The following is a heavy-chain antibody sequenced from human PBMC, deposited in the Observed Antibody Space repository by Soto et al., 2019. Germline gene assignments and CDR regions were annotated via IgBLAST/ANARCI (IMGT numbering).Heavy chain of an antibody. CDR3: SRDPPAYHSAFDS. V-gene: IGHV6-1*01. D-gene: IGHD4-4*01. Sequence: PSQTLSLTCAISGDSVSNNGAAWNWIRQSPSRGLEWLGRTYYRSRWHTDYAVSMKSRITITPDTSKNQFPLQVNSVTPEDTALYYCSRDPPAYHSAFDSWGQGTLVTVSS. CDR1: GDSVSNNGAA. CDR2: TYYRSRWHT. J-gene: IGHJ4*02.